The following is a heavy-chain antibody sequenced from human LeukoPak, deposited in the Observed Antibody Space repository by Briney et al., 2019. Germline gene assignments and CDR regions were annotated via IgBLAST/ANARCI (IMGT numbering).Heavy chain of an antibody. V-gene: IGHV4-4*07. J-gene: IGHJ4*02. CDR1: GGSINNY. Sequence: SETLSLTCTVSGGSINNYWRWIRQPAGKGRGWIGRIFSSVSTVYHPSLKSRVTMSVDTSRNSFSLKLTSVTAADTAVYYCARGRAVTTGDDYWGQGTLVTVSS. CDR3: ARGRAVTTGDDY. CDR2: IFSSVST. D-gene: IGHD4-17*01.